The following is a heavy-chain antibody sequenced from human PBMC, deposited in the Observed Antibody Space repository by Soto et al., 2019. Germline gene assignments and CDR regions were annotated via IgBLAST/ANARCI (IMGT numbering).Heavy chain of an antibody. CDR3: ARDLSSDSTGFRGYDL. V-gene: IGHV1-69*13. Sequence: SVKVSCKASGGTVSSYAITWVRQAPGKGLEWMGVFIPIFVSAHYAQKFQGRVTITADESTSTAYMELSGLRSEDTAIYYCARDLSSDSTGFRGYDLWGQGTLVTVSS. CDR1: GGTVSSYA. D-gene: IGHD3-22*01. CDR2: FIPIFVSA. J-gene: IGHJ4*02.